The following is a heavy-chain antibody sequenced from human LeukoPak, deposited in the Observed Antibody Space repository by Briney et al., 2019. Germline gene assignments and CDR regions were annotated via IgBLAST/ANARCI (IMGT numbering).Heavy chain of an antibody. V-gene: IGHV1-18*01. CDR2: ISAYNGNT. CDR1: GGTFSSYA. Sequence: ASVKVSCKASGGTFSSYAISWVRQAPGQGLEWMGWISAYNGNTNYAQKLQGRVTMTTDTSTSTAYMELRSLRSDDTAVYYCASANYYDSVGYYGGDAFDIWGQGTMVTVSS. J-gene: IGHJ3*02. CDR3: ASANYYDSVGYYGGDAFDI. D-gene: IGHD3-22*01.